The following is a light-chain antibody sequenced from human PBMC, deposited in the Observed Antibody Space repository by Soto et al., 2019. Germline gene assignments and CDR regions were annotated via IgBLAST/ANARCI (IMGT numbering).Light chain of an antibody. J-gene: IGLJ1*01. CDR2: EAT. CDR1: RSDNGASNF. Sequence: QSVLTQPASVSGSPGQSITISCAGTRSDNGASNFVSWYQHLPGRSPTLIIYEATNRPSGVSERFSGSKAGDTASLTISGLQAGDAAEYFCISYKTDETFVFGSRTKVTV. V-gene: IGLV2-14*01. CDR3: ISYKTDETFV.